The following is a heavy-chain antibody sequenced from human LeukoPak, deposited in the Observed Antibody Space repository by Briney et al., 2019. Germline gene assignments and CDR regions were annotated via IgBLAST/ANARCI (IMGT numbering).Heavy chain of an antibody. D-gene: IGHD6-19*01. CDR1: GFTFSSYA. CDR3: ASDLRGIAVAGPNY. J-gene: IGHJ4*02. Sequence: PGGSLRLSCAASGFTFSSYAMSWVRQAPGKGLEWVAVISYDGSNKYYADSVKGRFTISRDNSKNTLYLQMNSLRAEDTAVYYCASDLRGIAVAGPNYWGQGTLVTVSS. V-gene: IGHV3-30-3*01. CDR2: ISYDGSNK.